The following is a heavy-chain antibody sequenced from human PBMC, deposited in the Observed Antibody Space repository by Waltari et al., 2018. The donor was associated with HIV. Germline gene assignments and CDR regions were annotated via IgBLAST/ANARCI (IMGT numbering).Heavy chain of an antibody. J-gene: IGHJ4*02. V-gene: IGHV4-38-2*02. CDR1: DYSITRGYY. D-gene: IGHD3-3*01. CDR2: ISHSGTT. CDR3: ASTYYDLLEGWYFDF. Sequence: QVQLQESGPGLVKPSETLSLTCSVSDYSITRGYYWGWIRQSPGRGLEWIGSISHSGTTVYSPSLKSRVTLFRDTSKNQFFLKLTSATAEDTAVYYCASTYYDLLEGWYFDFWGQGRLVTVSS.